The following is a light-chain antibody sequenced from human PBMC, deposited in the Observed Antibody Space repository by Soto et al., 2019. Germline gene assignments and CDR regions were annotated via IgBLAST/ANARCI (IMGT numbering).Light chain of an antibody. CDR2: NVS. CDR1: QNVNSN. Sequence: EIAMTQSPATLSVSPGQRATLSCRASQNVNSNLAWYQQKPGHAPSLLMYNVSTRATGFPARFSGSGSGTEFTLTSSILQSEDSAIYYCQQYNTLNTFGQGTKLEIK. V-gene: IGKV3-15*01. CDR3: QQYNTLNT. J-gene: IGKJ2*01.